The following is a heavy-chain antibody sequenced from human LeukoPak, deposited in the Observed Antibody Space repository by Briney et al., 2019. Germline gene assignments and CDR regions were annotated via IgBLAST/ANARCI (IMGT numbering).Heavy chain of an antibody. J-gene: IGHJ4*02. D-gene: IGHD2-15*01. Sequence: ASETLSLTCTVSGGSISSYFWSWIRQPAGKGLEWIGRIYASGNTNYNPSLKSRLTISIDTSKNQFSLRLSSVTAADTAMYYCAREDPLVAARGLDYWGQGTLVTVSS. V-gene: IGHV4-4*07. CDR2: IYASGNT. CDR1: GGSISSYF. CDR3: AREDPLVAARGLDY.